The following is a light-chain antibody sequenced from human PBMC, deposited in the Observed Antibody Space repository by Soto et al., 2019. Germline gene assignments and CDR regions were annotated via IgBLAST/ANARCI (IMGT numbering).Light chain of an antibody. CDR3: SSYGASSTL. V-gene: IGLV2-14*03. CDR2: DVS. Sequence: QSALTQPASLSGSPGQSITISCTGTSSDIGSSNYVSWYQQHPGKAPKLMIFDVSYRPSGISDRFSGSKSGNTASLTISGLQPEYEADYYCSSYGASSTLFGGGTKVTVL. CDR1: SSDIGSSNY. J-gene: IGLJ3*02.